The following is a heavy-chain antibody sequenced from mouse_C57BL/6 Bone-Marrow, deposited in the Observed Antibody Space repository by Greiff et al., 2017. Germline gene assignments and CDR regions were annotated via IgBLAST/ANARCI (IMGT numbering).Heavy chain of an antibody. CDR2: IDPENGDT. CDR3: TTGGYYGYWYFDV. V-gene: IGHV14-4*01. J-gene: IGHJ1*03. D-gene: IGHD2-3*01. Sequence: EVKLQQSGAELVRPGASVKLSCTASGFNIKDDYMHWVKQRPEQGLEWIGWIDPENGDTEYASKFQGKATITADTSSNTAYLQLSSLTSEDTAVYYCTTGGYYGYWYFDVWGTGTTVTVSS. CDR1: GFNIKDDY.